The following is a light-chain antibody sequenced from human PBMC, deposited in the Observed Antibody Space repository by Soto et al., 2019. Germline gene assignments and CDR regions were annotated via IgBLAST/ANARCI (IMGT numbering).Light chain of an antibody. CDR3: QQYNNWPPIT. J-gene: IGKJ5*01. V-gene: IGKV3-15*01. Sequence: EIVMTQSPATLSVSPGERATLSCRASQSVRSNLAWYQQKPGRAPRLLMYGASNRVTGIPARFSGSGSGTEFTLTISSLQSEDFAVYFCQQYNNWPPITFGQGTRLEIK. CDR1: QSVRSN. CDR2: GAS.